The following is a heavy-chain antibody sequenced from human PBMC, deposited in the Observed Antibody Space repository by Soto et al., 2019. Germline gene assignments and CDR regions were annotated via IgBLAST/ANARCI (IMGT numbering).Heavy chain of an antibody. CDR1: GFSVSNAW. J-gene: IGHJ6*02. CDR3: TTGSVEGF. CDR2: IKTRDEGETT. Sequence: EVQLVDSGGGLVKPGGSLRLSCEASGFSVSNAWMNWVRQALGKGLEWVGRIKTRDEGETTNYAAPVKGRFTISRDDSKNTLYLQLNSLKTEDTAVYYCTTGSVEGFWGQGTTVTVSS. D-gene: IGHD2-15*01. V-gene: IGHV3-15*07.